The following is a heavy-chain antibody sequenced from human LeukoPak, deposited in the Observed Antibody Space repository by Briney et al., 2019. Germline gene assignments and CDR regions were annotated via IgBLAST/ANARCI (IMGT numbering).Heavy chain of an antibody. V-gene: IGHV3-73*01. CDR1: GFTFSGSA. J-gene: IGHJ3*02. CDR3: TTPLNMIVVSWAFDI. Sequence: PGGSLRLSCAASGFTFSGSAMHWVRQASGKGLEWVGRIRSKANSYATAYAASVKGRFTISRDDSKNTAYLQMNSLKTEDTAVYYCTTPLNMIVVSWAFDIWGQGTMVTVSS. D-gene: IGHD3-22*01. CDR2: IRSKANSYAT.